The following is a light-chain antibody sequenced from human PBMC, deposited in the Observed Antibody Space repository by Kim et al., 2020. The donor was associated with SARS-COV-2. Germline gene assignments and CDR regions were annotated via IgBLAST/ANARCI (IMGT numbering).Light chain of an antibody. CDR1: PSLSRTY. V-gene: IGKV3-20*01. CDR3: QQYDKAPRT. CDR2: GAS. J-gene: IGKJ1*01. Sequence: SPGERATLSCTASPSLSRTYLAWYQQRPGQAPRLLIHGASSRATGVPDRFSGSGSGTDFTLTISRLEPEDFAVYYCQQYDKAPRTFGPGTKVEVK.